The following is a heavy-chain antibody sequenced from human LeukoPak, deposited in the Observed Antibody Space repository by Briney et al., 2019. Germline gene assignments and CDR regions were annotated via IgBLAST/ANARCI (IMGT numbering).Heavy chain of an antibody. CDR1: GFTFGDYA. CDR3: TKSNDMTTVVIRFDY. CDR2: IRSKAYGGTT. J-gene: IGHJ4*02. V-gene: IGHV3-49*04. Sequence: GGSLILSCTASGFTFGDYAMSWVRQAPGKGLEWVGFIRSKAYGGTTEYAASVKGRFTISRDDSKSIAYLQMNSPKTEDTAVYYCTKSNDMTTVVIRFDYWGQGTLVTVSS. D-gene: IGHD4-23*01.